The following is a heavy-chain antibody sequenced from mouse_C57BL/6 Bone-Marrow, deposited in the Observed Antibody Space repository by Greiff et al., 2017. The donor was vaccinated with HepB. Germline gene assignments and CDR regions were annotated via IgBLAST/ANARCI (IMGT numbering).Heavy chain of an antibody. V-gene: IGHV1-54*01. CDR1: GYAFTNYL. CDR3: ARGEVYDGYYPLAY. J-gene: IGHJ3*01. Sequence: QVQLHQSGAELVRPGTSVKVSCKASGYAFTNYLIEWVKQRPGQGLEWIGVINPGSGGTNYNEKFKGKATLTADKSSSTAYMQLSSLTSEDSAVYFCARGEVYDGYYPLAYWGQGTLVTVSA. CDR2: INPGSGGT. D-gene: IGHD2-3*01.